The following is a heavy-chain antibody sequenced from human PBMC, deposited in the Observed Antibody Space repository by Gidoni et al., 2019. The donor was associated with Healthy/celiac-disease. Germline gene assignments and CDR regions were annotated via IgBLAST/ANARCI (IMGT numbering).Heavy chain of an antibody. D-gene: IGHD6-13*01. CDR2: GNT. J-gene: IGHJ4*02. CDR3: ARYGRIEGQQLVPDY. V-gene: IGHV4-31*02. Sequence: GNTYYNPSLKSRLIISLDTSKNQFSLKLSSVTAADTAVYYCARYGRIEGQQLVPDYWGQGTLVTVSS.